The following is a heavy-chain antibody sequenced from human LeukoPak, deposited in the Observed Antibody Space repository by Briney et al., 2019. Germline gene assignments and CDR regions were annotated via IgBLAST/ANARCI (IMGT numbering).Heavy chain of an antibody. Sequence: GRSLRLSCAASGFTFSSYGMHWVRQAPGKGLEWVAVISYDGSNKYYADSVKGRFTIARDNSKNTLYLQMNSLRAEDTAVYYCAKDRRRRDFDYWGQGTLVTASS. CDR3: AKDRRRRDFDY. V-gene: IGHV3-30*18. CDR2: ISYDGSNK. J-gene: IGHJ4*02. CDR1: GFTFSSYG.